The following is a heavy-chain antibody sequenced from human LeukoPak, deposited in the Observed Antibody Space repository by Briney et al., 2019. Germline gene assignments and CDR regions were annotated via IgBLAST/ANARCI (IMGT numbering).Heavy chain of an antibody. V-gene: IGHV3-23*01. CDR3: TLEAGQLVGFFDY. CDR1: GFTFSSYA. D-gene: IGHD6-13*01. Sequence: GGSLRLSCAASGFTFSSYAMSWVRQAPGKGLEWVSAISGSGCSTYYADSVKGRFTIYRDNSKNTLYLQMNSLRGEDTAVYYCTLEAGQLVGFFDYWGQGTLVTVSS. J-gene: IGHJ4*02. CDR2: ISGSGCST.